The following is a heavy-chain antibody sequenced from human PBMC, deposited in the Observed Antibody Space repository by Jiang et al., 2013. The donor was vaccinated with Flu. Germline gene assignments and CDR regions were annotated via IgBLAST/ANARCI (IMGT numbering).Heavy chain of an antibody. V-gene: IGHV5-51*01. CDR1: GYSFTTNW. CDR3: ARQYGHYFDY. Sequence: GAEVKKPGESLKISCKGSGYSFTTNWIGWVRRMPGKGLEWMGIIYPSDSDTRYSPSFQGQVTISADRSITTAYLQWSSLKASDTAMYYCARQYGHYFDYWGQGTLVTVSS. CDR2: IYPSDSDT. D-gene: IGHD4-17*01. J-gene: IGHJ4*02.